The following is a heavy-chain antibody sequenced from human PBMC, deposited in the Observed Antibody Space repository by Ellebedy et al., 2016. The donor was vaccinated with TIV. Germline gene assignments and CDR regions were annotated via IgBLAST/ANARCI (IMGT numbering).Heavy chain of an antibody. CDR3: ARDVSDSSAPFAY. CDR1: GFSFTSYG. Sequence: AASVKVSCKASGFSFTSYGISWVRQAPGQGLEWMGWISAYNGNTDYAQNLQGRVTMTTDTSTSTAYMELRRLRSDDTAVYYCARDVSDSSAPFAYWGQGTLVTVSS. D-gene: IGHD6-19*01. V-gene: IGHV1-18*04. J-gene: IGHJ4*02. CDR2: ISAYNGNT.